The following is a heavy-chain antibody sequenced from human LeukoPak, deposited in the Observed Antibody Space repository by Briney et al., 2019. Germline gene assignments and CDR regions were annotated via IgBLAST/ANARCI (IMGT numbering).Heavy chain of an antibody. Sequence: GGSLRLSCAASGFTVSSNYMSWVRQAPGKGLEWVSVIYSGGSTYYADSVKGRFTISRDNSKNTLYLRMNSLRAEDTAVYYCARGYGDYDYFDYWGQGTLVTVSS. CDR1: GFTVSSNY. V-gene: IGHV3-53*01. D-gene: IGHD4-17*01. CDR2: IYSGGST. CDR3: ARGYGDYDYFDY. J-gene: IGHJ4*02.